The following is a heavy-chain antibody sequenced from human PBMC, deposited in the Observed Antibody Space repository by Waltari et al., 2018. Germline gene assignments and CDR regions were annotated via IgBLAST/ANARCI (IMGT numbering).Heavy chain of an antibody. CDR1: GGTFSSYA. CDR2: IIPIFGTA. Sequence: QVQLVQSGAEVKKPGSSVKVSCKASGGTFSSYAISWVRQAPGQGLEWMGGIIPIFGTANYAQKLQGRGKITADESTRKAYMELSSLRSEDTAVYYCASSSEGITMVRGVKYYYGMDVWGQGTTVTVSS. CDR3: ASSSEGITMVRGVKYYYGMDV. V-gene: IGHV1-69*01. J-gene: IGHJ6*02. D-gene: IGHD3-10*01.